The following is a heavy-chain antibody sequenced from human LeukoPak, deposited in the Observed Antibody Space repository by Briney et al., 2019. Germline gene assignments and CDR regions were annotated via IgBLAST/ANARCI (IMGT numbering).Heavy chain of an antibody. D-gene: IGHD3-22*01. CDR2: ISSSSSTI. V-gene: IGHV3-48*01. CDR3: ARDIALRTTYYYDSSGYYY. Sequence: GGSLRLSCAASGFTFSSYSMNWVRQAPGKGLEWVSYISSSSSTIYYADSVKGRFTISRDNAKNSLYLQMNSLRAEDTAVYYCARDIALRTTYYYDSSGYYYWGQGTLVTVSS. CDR1: GFTFSSYS. J-gene: IGHJ4*02.